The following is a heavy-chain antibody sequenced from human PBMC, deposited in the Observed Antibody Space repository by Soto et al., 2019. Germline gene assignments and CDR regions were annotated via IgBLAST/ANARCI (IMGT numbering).Heavy chain of an antibody. CDR2: ISYDGSGK. D-gene: IGHD6-6*01. V-gene: IGHV3-30-3*01. CDR3: ARDYLNIKPCSSSSPTCLDP. J-gene: IGHJ5*02. CDR1: GFTFSIYT. Sequence: GGSLRLSCAASGFTFSIYTMHLVRQAPGKGLEWVALISYDGSGKYYADSVMGRFTISRDNSENTLYRQVNSLRAEDTAIYYCARDYLNIKPCSSSSPTCLDPWAQGTLVPVSS.